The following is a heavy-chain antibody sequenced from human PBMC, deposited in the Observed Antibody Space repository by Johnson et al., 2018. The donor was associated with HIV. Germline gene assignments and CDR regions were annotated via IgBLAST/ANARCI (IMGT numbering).Heavy chain of an antibody. CDR3: AKDLMYNWNDVGAFDI. CDR2: IWYDGSNK. V-gene: IGHV3-33*06. CDR1: GFTFSYYG. J-gene: IGHJ3*02. D-gene: IGHD1-1*01. Sequence: QVQLVESGGGVVQPGKSLRLSCAASGFTFSYYGMHWVRQAPGKGLEWVAVIWYDGSNKYYADSVKGRFTISRDNSKNTLYLQMNSLRAEDTAVYYCAKDLMYNWNDVGAFDIWGQGTMVTVSS.